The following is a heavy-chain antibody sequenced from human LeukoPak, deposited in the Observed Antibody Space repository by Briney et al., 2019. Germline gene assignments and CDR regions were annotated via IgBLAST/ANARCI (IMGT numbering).Heavy chain of an antibody. V-gene: IGHV4-4*07. CDR1: GGSISGYY. Sequence: SETLSLTCTVSGGSISGYYWSWIRQPAGKGLEWIGRIDTSGNTNYKPSLKSRVTISVDTSKNQFSLKLSSVTAADTAVYYCARFKGLRRLLRGPDAFDIWGQGTMVTVSS. CDR3: ARFKGLRRLLRGPDAFDI. J-gene: IGHJ3*02. D-gene: IGHD3-10*01. CDR2: IDTSGNT.